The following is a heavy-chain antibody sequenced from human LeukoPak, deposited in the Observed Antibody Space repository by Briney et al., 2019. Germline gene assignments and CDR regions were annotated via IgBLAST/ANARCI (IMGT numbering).Heavy chain of an antibody. CDR3: ARDFPRDNDAFDI. CDR2: ISTGSSYM. Sequence: GGSLRLSCAASGFTFSTYSMNWVRQAPGKGLEWVSSISTGSSYMHYADSVKGRFTISRDNAKNSLYLQMNSLRAEDTAVYYCARDFPRDNDAFDIWGQGTMVTVSS. CDR1: GFTFSTYS. J-gene: IGHJ3*02. V-gene: IGHV3-21*01.